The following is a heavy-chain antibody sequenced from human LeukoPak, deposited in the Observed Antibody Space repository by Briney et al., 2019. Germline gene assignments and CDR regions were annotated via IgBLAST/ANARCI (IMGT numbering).Heavy chain of an antibody. CDR2: ISAYNGNT. Sequence: ASVKLSCKASGYTFTSYGISWVRQAPGQGLEWMGLISAYNGNTNYAQKLQGRVTMTTYPSTSTSYMELRSLRSDDTAMYYCVRDRGYGDSDFDLCGGGALVTVSS. V-gene: IGHV1-18*01. J-gene: IGHJ2*01. D-gene: IGHD4-17*01. CDR3: VRDRGYGDSDFDL. CDR1: GYTFTSYG.